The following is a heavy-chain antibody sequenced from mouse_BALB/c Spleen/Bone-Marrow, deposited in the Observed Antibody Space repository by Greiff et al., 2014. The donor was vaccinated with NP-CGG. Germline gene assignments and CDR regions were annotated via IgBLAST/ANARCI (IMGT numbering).Heavy chain of an antibody. Sequence: VQLKESGAELVKPGASVKLSCTASGFNIKDTYMHWLKQRPEQGLEWMGIIDPANGNAKYDPDFQGKATITADTSSNTAYLQFSSLTSEDTAVYYCALTGTGRFAFWGQGTLVTVSA. D-gene: IGHD4-1*01. V-gene: IGHV14-3*02. CDR3: ALTGTGRFAF. CDR1: GFNIKDTY. J-gene: IGHJ3*01. CDR2: IDPANGNA.